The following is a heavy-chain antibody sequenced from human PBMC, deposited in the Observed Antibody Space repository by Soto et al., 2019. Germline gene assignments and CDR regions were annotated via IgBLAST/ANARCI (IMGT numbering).Heavy chain of an antibody. Sequence: QVQLVESGGGVVQPGRSLRLSCAASGFTFSDFPIYWVSQTPGKGLEWVAIILYDGTKDYYADSVTNRFTISRDNSEIEVYLQMNSLRLEETGLYYSAGVDCINTVYDYWSQRSPVTVTT. CDR2: ILYDGTKD. J-gene: IGHJ4*02. CDR3: AGVDCINTVYDY. CDR1: GFTFSDFP. V-gene: IGHV3-30-3*01. D-gene: IGHD4-4*01.